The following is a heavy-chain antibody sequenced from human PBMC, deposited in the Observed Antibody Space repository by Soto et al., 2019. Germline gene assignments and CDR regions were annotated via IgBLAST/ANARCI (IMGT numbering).Heavy chain of an antibody. Sequence: GASVKVSCKASGYTFTGYYMHWVRQAPGQGLEWMGIINPSGGSTSYAQKFQGRVTMTRDTSTSTVYMELSSLRSEDTAVYYCARTRFSHQTFDYWGQGTLVTVSS. CDR2: INPSGGST. CDR1: GYTFTGYY. V-gene: IGHV1-46*01. CDR3: ARTRFSHQTFDY. J-gene: IGHJ4*02.